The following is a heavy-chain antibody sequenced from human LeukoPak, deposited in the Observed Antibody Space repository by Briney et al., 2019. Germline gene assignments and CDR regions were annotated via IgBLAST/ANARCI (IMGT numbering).Heavy chain of an antibody. CDR3: ATRIWSGYYLYYFDY. D-gene: IGHD3-3*01. CDR1: GYTLTELS. CDR2: FDPEDGET. V-gene: IGHV1-24*01. Sequence: ASVNVSCKVSGYTLTELSMHWVRQAPGKGLEWIGGFDPEDGETTYAQKFQGKVTMTEDTSTDTAYMELSSLRSEDTAVYYCATRIWSGYYLYYFDYWGQGTLVTVSS. J-gene: IGHJ4*02.